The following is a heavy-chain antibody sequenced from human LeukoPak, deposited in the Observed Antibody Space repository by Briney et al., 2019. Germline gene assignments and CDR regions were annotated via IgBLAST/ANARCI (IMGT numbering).Heavy chain of an antibody. Sequence: GGSLRLSCAASGFTFSSYSMNWVRQAPGKGLEWVSFISSSRTTVYYADSVKGRFTISRDNAKNSLYLQMNSLRAEDTAVYYCARGGRGYCSSTSCYPDQFDYWGQGTLVTVSS. D-gene: IGHD2-2*01. CDR3: ARGGRGYCSSTSCYPDQFDY. V-gene: IGHV3-48*04. J-gene: IGHJ4*02. CDR1: GFTFSSYS. CDR2: ISSSRTTV.